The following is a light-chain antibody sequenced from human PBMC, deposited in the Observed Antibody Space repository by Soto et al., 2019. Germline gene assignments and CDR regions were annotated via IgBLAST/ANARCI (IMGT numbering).Light chain of an antibody. V-gene: IGKV1-33*01. CDR1: QDISNY. CDR2: DAS. CDR3: KQHDTLKRA. Sequence: DIQMTQSPSSLSASVGDRATITCQASQDISNYLNWYQQKPGKAPKLLIYDASDLETGVPSRFSGSGSRAYFGVNIGSLQPEDIATYYCKQHDTLKRAFGGGPKLDIK. J-gene: IGKJ4*02.